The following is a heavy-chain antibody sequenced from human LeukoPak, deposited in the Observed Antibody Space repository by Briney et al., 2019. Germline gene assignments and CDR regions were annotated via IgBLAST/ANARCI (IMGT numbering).Heavy chain of an antibody. D-gene: IGHD3-16*01. J-gene: IGHJ4*02. V-gene: IGHV3-7*01. CDR3: ARELRTFDS. CDR2: IKHNGDEL. Sequence: PGRSPRLSCAASGFTFSSYWMTWVRQAPGKGLEWVANIKHNGDELNYVDSVEDRFTISRDNAKNSLYLHMTSLRAEDTAVYYCARELRTFDSWGQGTLVTVSS. CDR1: GFTFSSYW.